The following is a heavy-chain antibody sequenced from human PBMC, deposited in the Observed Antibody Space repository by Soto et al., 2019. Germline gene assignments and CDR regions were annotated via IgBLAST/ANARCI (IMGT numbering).Heavy chain of an antibody. CDR3: SMDLPDIAIGWPV. Sequence: QMQLVQAGPEVPKPGTSVKVSCKSSGIDFGSFGIQWLRQSHGQGFEWIGWIVAGTGNTNYAPNFQGRVTITRDMSTHSAYMGLTLLRSYDTDVYFCSMDLPDIAIGWPVWGQGTTVAVSS. D-gene: IGHD2-15*01. J-gene: IGHJ6*02. CDR1: GIDFGSFG. CDR2: IVAGTGNT. V-gene: IGHV1-58*02.